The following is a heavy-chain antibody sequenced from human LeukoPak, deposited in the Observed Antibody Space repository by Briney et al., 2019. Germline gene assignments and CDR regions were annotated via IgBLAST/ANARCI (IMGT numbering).Heavy chain of an antibody. V-gene: IGHV4-4*07. D-gene: IGHD4-17*01. Sequence: SETLSFTCTVSGGSITTHYWSWIRQPAGREVEWIGRVYNTGSTKYNPSLESRVTMSVDTFSNRFSLNLRSVTAADTAVYYCARDLLGDYGTFDIWGQGTMVTVSS. CDR1: GGSITTHY. J-gene: IGHJ3*02. CDR3: ARDLLGDYGTFDI. CDR2: VYNTGST.